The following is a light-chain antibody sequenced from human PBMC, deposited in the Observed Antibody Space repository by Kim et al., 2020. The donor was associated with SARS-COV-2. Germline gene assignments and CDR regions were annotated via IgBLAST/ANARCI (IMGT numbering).Light chain of an antibody. Sequence: PGGTVTRAWASKLGGVTSGHYPSWFQRKPGQAPRTLMYDSSHKHSWTPARFSGSLLGGNAALTLSVAQREDEADYYCLLSYSGLVFFGGGTQLTVL. CDR2: DSS. CDR1: LGGVTSGHY. CDR3: LLSYSGLVF. V-gene: IGLV7-46*01. J-gene: IGLJ2*01.